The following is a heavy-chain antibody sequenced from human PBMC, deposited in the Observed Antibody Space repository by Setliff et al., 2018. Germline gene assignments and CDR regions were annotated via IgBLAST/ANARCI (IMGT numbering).Heavy chain of an antibody. Sequence: GGSLRLSCASSGFTFGGSAMHWVRQAPGKGLEWVAFIWFDGSNKYYAASVTGRFTISRDNSRDTLYLQMNNLRVEDTAVYYCVRDPPGSGFAFDPWGQGTLVTVSS. CDR2: IWFDGSNK. J-gene: IGHJ5*02. CDR1: GFTFGGSA. D-gene: IGHD6-19*01. V-gene: IGHV3-33*01. CDR3: VRDPPGSGFAFDP.